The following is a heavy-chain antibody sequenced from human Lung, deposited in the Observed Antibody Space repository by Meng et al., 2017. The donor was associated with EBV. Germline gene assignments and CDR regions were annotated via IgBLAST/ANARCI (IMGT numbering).Heavy chain of an antibody. CDR1: GFIFTSYA. CDR2: ISAYNGNT. D-gene: IGHD2-2*01. V-gene: IGHV1-18*01. CDR3: ARFYCSSTSCPHILFDY. J-gene: IGHJ4*02. Sequence: QVPLVQSGAEVKKPGASGKVSCEASGFIFTSYAISWVRQAPGQGLQYMGWISAYNGNTNYAQELQGRVTMTTDTSTSTAYMELRSLRFDDTAVYYCARFYCSSTSCPHILFDYWGQGTLVTVSS.